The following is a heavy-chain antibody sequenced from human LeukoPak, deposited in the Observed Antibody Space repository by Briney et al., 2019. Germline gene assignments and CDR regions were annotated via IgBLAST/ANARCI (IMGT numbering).Heavy chain of an antibody. V-gene: IGHV4-59*08. CDR1: GASINDFY. D-gene: IGHD6-13*01. CDR3: ARWADMRGRAAAALDY. Sequence: KPSETLSLTCAVSGASINDFYWTWIRQPPGKGLEWIGYVYYGGSTNYNPSLKSRVSISVDTSENQFSLKLSSVTAADAAVYYCARWADMRGRAAAALDYWGQGTLVTVSS. J-gene: IGHJ4*02. CDR2: VYYGGST.